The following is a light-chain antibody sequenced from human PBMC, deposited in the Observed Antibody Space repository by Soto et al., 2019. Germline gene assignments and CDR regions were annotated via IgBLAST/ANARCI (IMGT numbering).Light chain of an antibody. CDR3: TSYTSSTTWV. J-gene: IGLJ3*02. V-gene: IGLV2-14*01. Sequence: QSVLTQPASVSGSPGQSITISCTGTSRDVGAYDYVSWYQQHPGKAPKLMIYEVSNRPSGVSNRFSASKSGNTASLTISGLQAEDEADYYCTSYTSSTTWVFGGGTKLTVL. CDR1: SRDVGAYDY. CDR2: EVS.